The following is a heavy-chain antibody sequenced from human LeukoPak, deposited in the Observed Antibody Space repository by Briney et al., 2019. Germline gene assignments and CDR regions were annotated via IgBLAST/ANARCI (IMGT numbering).Heavy chain of an antibody. CDR1: GGSISSYY. Sequence: SETLSLTCTVSGGSISSYYWSWIRQPPGKGLEWIGYIYYSGSTNYNPSLKSRVTISVDTSNNQFSLKLSSVTAADTAVYYCARGRYSGYDWVDYWGQGTLVTVSS. CDR3: ARGRYSGYDWVDY. D-gene: IGHD5-12*01. J-gene: IGHJ4*02. V-gene: IGHV4-59*01. CDR2: IYYSGST.